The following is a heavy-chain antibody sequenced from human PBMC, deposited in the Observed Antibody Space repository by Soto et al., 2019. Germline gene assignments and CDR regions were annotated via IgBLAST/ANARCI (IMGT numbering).Heavy chain of an antibody. CDR3: AAEAGPIAPSQ. V-gene: IGHV3-23*01. D-gene: IGHD2-2*01. Sequence: GGSLRLSCVGSGFSFGSYAMTRVRQAPGKGLEWVSVISDSGVNKYYPSSVKGRFTISRDNSKNTLYLQMDSLRAEDKAVYYCAAEAGPIAPSQWGKGTLVTVSS. CDR2: ISDSGVNK. CDR1: GFSFGSYA. J-gene: IGHJ4*02.